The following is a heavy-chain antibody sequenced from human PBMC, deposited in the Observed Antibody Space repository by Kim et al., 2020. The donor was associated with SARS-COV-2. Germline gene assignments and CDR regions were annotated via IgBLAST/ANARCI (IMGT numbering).Heavy chain of an antibody. Sequence: ASVKVSCKASGYTFTSYAMHWVRQAPGQRLEWMGWINAGNGNTKYSQKFQGRVTITRDTSASTAYMELSSLRSEDTAVYYCARAMGRISRIRPDSWFDPWGQGTLVTVSS. V-gene: IGHV1-3*01. D-gene: IGHD1-20*01. CDR2: INAGNGNT. J-gene: IGHJ5*02. CDR1: GYTFTSYA. CDR3: ARAMGRISRIRPDSWFDP.